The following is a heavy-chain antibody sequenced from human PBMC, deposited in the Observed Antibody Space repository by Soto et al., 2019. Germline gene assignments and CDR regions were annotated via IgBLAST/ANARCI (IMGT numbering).Heavy chain of an antibody. V-gene: IGHV4-31*03. D-gene: IGHD5-12*01. CDR3: ARLVRGYSGYENAPHFDY. Sequence: SETLSLTCTVSGGSISSGGYYWSWIRQHPGKGPEWSGYIYYSGSTYYNPSLKSRVTISVDTSKNQFSLKLSSVTAADTAVYYCARLVRGYSGYENAPHFDYWGQGTLVTVSS. CDR1: GGSISSGGYY. J-gene: IGHJ4*02. CDR2: IYYSGST.